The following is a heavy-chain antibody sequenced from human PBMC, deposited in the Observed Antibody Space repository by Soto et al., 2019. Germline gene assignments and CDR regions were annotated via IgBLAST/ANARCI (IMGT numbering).Heavy chain of an antibody. CDR3: ARGSVVPAAPGYFDY. J-gene: IGHJ4*02. Sequence: GGSLRLSCAASGFTFSSYAMHWVRQAPGKGLEWVAVISYDGSNKYYADSVKGRFTISRDNSKNTLYLQMNSLRAEDTAVYYCARGSVVPAAPGYFDYWGQGTLVTVSS. CDR1: GFTFSSYA. D-gene: IGHD2-2*01. V-gene: IGHV3-30-3*01. CDR2: ISYDGSNK.